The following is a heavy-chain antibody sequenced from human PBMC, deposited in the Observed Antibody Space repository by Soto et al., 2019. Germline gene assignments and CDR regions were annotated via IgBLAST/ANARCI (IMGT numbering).Heavy chain of an antibody. CDR3: ANDNSTVALTTYQSHYSYGMDV. D-gene: IGHD4-17*01. J-gene: IGHJ6*02. Sequence: EVQLVESGGGLEQPGRSLRLSCVASGFTFHDYAMHWVRQAPGKGLEWVSGISWNSGSIGYADSVKGRFTISSDNAKNPLYLQMNSLRVEDTALYYCANDNSTVALTTYQSHYSYGMDVWGHGTTVTVSS. CDR1: GFTFHDYA. V-gene: IGHV3-9*01. CDR2: ISWNSGSI.